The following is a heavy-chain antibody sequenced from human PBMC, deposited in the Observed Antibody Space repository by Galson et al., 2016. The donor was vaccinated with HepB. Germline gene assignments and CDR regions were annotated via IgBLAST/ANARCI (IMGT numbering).Heavy chain of an antibody. J-gene: IGHJ3*02. Sequence: TLSLTCTVSGASISSNNYFWSWVRQAPGRGLEWIGYISIRGTAYYNPSLRSRVMIPMDTPKNQFSLKRSSVTAADTAVYYCAREVNVETTESDAFDIWGQGTKVIVSS. V-gene: IGHV4-30-4*01. CDR2: ISIRGTA. D-gene: IGHD1-1*01. CDR1: GASISSNNYF. CDR3: AREVNVETTESDAFDI.